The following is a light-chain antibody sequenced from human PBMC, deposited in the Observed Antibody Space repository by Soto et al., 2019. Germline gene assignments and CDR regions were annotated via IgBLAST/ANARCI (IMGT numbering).Light chain of an antibody. V-gene: IGKV3D-15*01. J-gene: IGKJ4*01. CDR1: QNINSN. CDR3: QQYKDWPPLT. Sequence: EILMTQSPLTLSVSPVEGATLSCRASQNINSNLAWYQQRPGQAPRVLIYGASSRASGIPDRFSGSGSGTDFTLTINRLEPDDFAVYYCQQYKDWPPLTFGGGTRVESK. CDR2: GAS.